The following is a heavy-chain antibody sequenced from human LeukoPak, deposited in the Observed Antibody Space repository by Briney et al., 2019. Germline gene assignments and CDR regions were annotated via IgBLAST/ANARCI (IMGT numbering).Heavy chain of an antibody. CDR3: ARSVSWGLLVRDDAFDI. V-gene: IGHV4-59*08. Sequence: SETLSLTCTVSGGSFSNFFYWTWIRQPPGKVLEWIEYIHYSGSTNYNPSLKSRVTTSVDTSKKQFSLKLRSVTAADTAVYYCARSVSWGLLVRDDAFDIWGQGTMVTVSS. D-gene: IGHD2-21*01. J-gene: IGHJ3*02. CDR1: GGSFSNFFY. CDR2: IHYSGST.